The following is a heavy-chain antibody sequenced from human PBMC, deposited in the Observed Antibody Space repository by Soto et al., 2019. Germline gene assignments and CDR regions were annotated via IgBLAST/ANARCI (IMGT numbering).Heavy chain of an antibody. V-gene: IGHV4-59*01. Sequence: SETLSLTCTVSGGSISSYYWSWIRQPPGKGLEWIGYIYYSGSTNYNPSLQSRVTISVDTSKNQFSLKLSSVTAADTAVYYCARDLDAPPHRWYRLGWLDPWGQGTLVTVSS. D-gene: IGHD6-13*01. CDR2: IYYSGST. CDR1: GGSISSYY. CDR3: ARDLDAPPHRWYRLGWLDP. J-gene: IGHJ5*02.